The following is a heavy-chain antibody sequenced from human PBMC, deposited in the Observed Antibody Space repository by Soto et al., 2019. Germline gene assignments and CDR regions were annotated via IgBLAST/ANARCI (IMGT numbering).Heavy chain of an antibody. Sequence: GASVKVSCKASGGTFSSYAISWVRQAPGQGLEWMGGIIPIFGTANYAQKFQGRVTFTADESTSTAYMELSSLRSEDTAVYYCARASDYYDSSGYYSPAAPDYWGQGTLVTVSS. J-gene: IGHJ4*02. CDR1: GGTFSSYA. V-gene: IGHV1-69*13. D-gene: IGHD3-22*01. CDR3: ARASDYYDSSGYYSPAAPDY. CDR2: IIPIFGTA.